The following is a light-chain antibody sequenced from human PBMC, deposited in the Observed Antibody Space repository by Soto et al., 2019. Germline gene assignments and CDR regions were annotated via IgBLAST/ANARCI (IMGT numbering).Light chain of an antibody. CDR3: QSFDNSLSGSV. J-gene: IGLJ2*01. CDR1: SSNIGADYD. CDR2: LDS. Sequence: QSALTQPPSVSGAPGQRVTISCTGSSSNIGADYDVSWYQQLPGAAPKVLIYLDSNRPSGVPDRFSGSKSGTSASLAITGLQAEDEADYYCQSFDNSLSGSVFGGGTKLTVL. V-gene: IGLV1-40*01.